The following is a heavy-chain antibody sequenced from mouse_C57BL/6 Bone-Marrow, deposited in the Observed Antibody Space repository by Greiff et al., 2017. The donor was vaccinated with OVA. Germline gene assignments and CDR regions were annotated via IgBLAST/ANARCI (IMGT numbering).Heavy chain of an antibody. CDR2: ISNGGGST. Sequence: EVQVVESGGGLVQPGGSLKLSCAASGFTFSDYYMYWVRQTPEKRLEWVAYISNGGGSTYYPDTVKGRFTISRDNAKNTLYLQMSRLKSEDTAMYYCARRGYGNYAMDYWGQGTSVTVSS. D-gene: IGHD2-1*01. V-gene: IGHV5-12*01. CDR3: ARRGYGNYAMDY. CDR1: GFTFSDYY. J-gene: IGHJ4*01.